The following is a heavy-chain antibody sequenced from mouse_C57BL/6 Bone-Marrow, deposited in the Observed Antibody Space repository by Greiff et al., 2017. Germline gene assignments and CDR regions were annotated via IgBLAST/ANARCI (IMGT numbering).Heavy chain of an antibody. Sequence: QVQLQQPGAELVKPGASVKLSCKASGYTFTSYWMHWVKQRPGQGLEWIGMIHPNSGSTNYNEKFKSKATLTVDKSSSTAYMQLSSLTSEDSAVYYGERSFYVSSYDYDMDYWGQGTSVTVSS. CDR1: GYTFTSYW. CDR2: IHPNSGST. D-gene: IGHD1-1*01. CDR3: ERSFYVSSYDYDMDY. V-gene: IGHV1-64*01. J-gene: IGHJ4*01.